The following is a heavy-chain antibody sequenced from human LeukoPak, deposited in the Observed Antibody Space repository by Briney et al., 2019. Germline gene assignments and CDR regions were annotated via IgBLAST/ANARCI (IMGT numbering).Heavy chain of an antibody. CDR1: GGSFSGYY. V-gene: IGHV4-34*01. Sequence: SETLSLTCAVYGGSFSGYYWSWIRQPPGKGLEWIGEINHSGSTNYNPSLKSRVTISVDTSKNQFSLKLSSVTAADTAVHYCARANWGPCTFDYWGQGTLVTVSS. J-gene: IGHJ4*02. CDR2: INHSGST. CDR3: ARANWGPCTFDY. D-gene: IGHD7-27*01.